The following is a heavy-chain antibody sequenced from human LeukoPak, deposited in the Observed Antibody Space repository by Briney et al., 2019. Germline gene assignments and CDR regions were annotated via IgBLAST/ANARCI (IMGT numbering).Heavy chain of an antibody. CDR1: GFTFSSYA. J-gene: IGHJ4*02. D-gene: IGHD3-10*01. CDR2: ISGSGGST. Sequence: QAGVSLRLSCAASGFTFSSYATSWVRQAPGKGLEWVSAISGSGGSTYYADSVKGRFTISRDNSKNTLYLQMNSLRAEDTAVYYCAKGHMVRGVKGYWGQGTLVTVSS. CDR3: AKGHMVRGVKGY. V-gene: IGHV3-23*01.